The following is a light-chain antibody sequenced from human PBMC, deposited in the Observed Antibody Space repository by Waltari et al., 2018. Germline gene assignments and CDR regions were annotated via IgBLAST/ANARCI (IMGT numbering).Light chain of an antibody. V-gene: IGKV1-39*01. Sequence: EIQMTQSPSSLSASVGDRVTITCRASQSISSYLNWYQQKPGKAPKLLIYAASSLQSGVPSRFSGSGSGTDFTLTITSLQPEDFATYYCQESYSTPFTFGPGTKVAIK. CDR1: QSISSY. J-gene: IGKJ3*01. CDR2: AAS. CDR3: QESYSTPFT.